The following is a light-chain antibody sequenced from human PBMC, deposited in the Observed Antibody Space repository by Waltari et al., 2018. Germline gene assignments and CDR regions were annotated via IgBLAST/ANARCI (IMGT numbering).Light chain of an antibody. CDR3: QTWGTGTWV. J-gene: IGLJ3*02. CDR1: SGHSFYP. CDR2: VNNDGSH. V-gene: IGLV4-69*01. Sequence: QLVLTQSPSASASLGASVKLSCTLSSGHSFYPIAWHQQQPEMSPRFLMKVNNDGSHMMVDGIHDRVSGSSSGAARYLTISSLQSEDEADYYCQTWGTGTWVFGGGTKLTVL.